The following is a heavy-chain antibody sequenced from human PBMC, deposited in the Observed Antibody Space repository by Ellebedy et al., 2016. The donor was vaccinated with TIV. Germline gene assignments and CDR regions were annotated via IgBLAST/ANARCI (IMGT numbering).Heavy chain of an antibody. CDR2: VYYSGSP. CDR1: GGSITSYF. Sequence: MPSETLSLTCTVSGGSITSYFWNWIRQAPGKGLEWIGYVYYSGSPNYNPSLQSRVTISVDTSKNQVSLKLSSVTAADTAVYYCARESEELVAFDYWGQGTLVTVPS. V-gene: IGHV4-59*12. CDR3: ARESEELVAFDY. D-gene: IGHD1-26*01. J-gene: IGHJ4*02.